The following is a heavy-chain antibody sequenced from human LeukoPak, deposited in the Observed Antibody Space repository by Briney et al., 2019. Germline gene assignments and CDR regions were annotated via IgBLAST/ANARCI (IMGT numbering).Heavy chain of an antibody. V-gene: IGHV3-11*04. Sequence: PGGSLRLSCATSGFTFSDYYMSWIRQAPGKGLEWVSYIGRGGSNIYYADSVKGQFIISRDNAKNELYLHLNSLRAEDTAVYYCARDRLDYASYFDYWGQGTLVTVSS. CDR3: ARDRLDYASYFDY. CDR1: GFTFSDYY. J-gene: IGHJ4*02. D-gene: IGHD4-17*01. CDR2: IGRGGSNI.